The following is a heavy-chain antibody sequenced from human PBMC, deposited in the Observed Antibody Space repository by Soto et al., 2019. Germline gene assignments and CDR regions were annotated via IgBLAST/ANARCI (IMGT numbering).Heavy chain of an antibody. CDR1: GFTFDDYA. D-gene: IGHD6-6*01. CDR3: AKDGGSSPPSYYGMDV. CDR2: ISWNSGSI. Sequence: EVQLVESGGGLVQPGRSLRLSCAASGFTFDDYAMHWVRQAPGKGLEWVSGISWNSGSIGYADSVKGRFTISRDNAKNSLYLQMNSLRAEDTALYYCAKDGGSSPPSYYGMDVW. J-gene: IGHJ6*01. V-gene: IGHV3-9*01.